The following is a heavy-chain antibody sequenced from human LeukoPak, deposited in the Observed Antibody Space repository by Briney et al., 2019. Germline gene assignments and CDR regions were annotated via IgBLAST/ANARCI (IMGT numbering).Heavy chain of an antibody. V-gene: IGHV4-39*01. CDR3: ASDYCSGGSCYYD. J-gene: IGHJ4*02. CDR1: GGSISSSSYY. D-gene: IGHD2-15*01. CDR2: IYYSGST. Sequence: NPSETLSLTCTVSGGSISSSSYYWGWIRQPPGKGLEWIGSIYYSGSTCYNPSLKSRVTIPVDTSKNQLSLKLSSVTAADTAVYYCASDYCSGGSCYYDWGQGTLVTVSS.